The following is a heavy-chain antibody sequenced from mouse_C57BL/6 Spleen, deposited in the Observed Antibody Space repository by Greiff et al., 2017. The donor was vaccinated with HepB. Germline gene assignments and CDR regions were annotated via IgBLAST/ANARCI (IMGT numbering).Heavy chain of an antibody. CDR1: GYAFSSSW. V-gene: IGHV1-82*01. D-gene: IGHD1-1*01. Sequence: VQLQQSGPELVKPGASVKISCKASGYAFSSSWMNWVKQRPGKGLEWIGRIYPGDGDTNYNGKFKGKATLTADKSSSTAYMQLSSLTSEDSAVYFCARDQYGTYAMDYWGQGTSVTVSS. J-gene: IGHJ4*01. CDR3: ARDQYGTYAMDY. CDR2: IYPGDGDT.